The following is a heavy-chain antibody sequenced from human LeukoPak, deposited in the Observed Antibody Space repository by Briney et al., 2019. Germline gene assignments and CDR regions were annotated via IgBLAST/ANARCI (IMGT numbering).Heavy chain of an antibody. CDR1: GGTFSSYA. J-gene: IGHJ4*02. CDR2: IIPIFGTA. Sequence: GASVKVSCKASGGTFSSYAISWVRQAPGQGLEWMGGIIPIFGTANYAQKFQGRVTITTDESTSTAYMELSSLRSEDTAVYYCAREHQDAILTGPSSSFDYWGQGTLVTVSS. V-gene: IGHV1-69*05. D-gene: IGHD3-9*01. CDR3: AREHQDAILTGPSSSFDY.